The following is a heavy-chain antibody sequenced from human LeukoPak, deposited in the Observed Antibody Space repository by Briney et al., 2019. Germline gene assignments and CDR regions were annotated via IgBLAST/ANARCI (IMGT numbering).Heavy chain of an antibody. J-gene: IGHJ5*02. CDR2: IRYDGSNK. D-gene: IGHD3-3*01. CDR3: ARDLDTYYDFWSGYYTDGRNWFDP. Sequence: PGGSLRLSCAASGFTFSSYGMHWVRQAPGKGLEWVAFIRYDGSNKYYADSVKGRFTISRDNSKNSLYLQMNSLRAEDTAVYYCARDLDTYYDFWSGYYTDGRNWFDPWGQGTLVTVSS. V-gene: IGHV3-30*02. CDR1: GFTFSSYG.